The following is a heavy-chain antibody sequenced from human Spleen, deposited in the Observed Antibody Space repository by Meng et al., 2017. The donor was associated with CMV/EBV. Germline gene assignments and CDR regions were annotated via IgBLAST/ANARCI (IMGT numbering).Heavy chain of an antibody. V-gene: IGHV3-30*04. Sequence: GGSLRLSCSASGFSFSSYAMHWVRQAPGRGLTWVAIISSDGRDKYYGDSVEGRFTIARDNARNTLFLQMNSLRMEDTATYYCVRDATEFWSGYYYDVGSWFDPWGQGTLVTVSS. J-gene: IGHJ5*02. D-gene: IGHD3-3*01. CDR2: ISSDGRDK. CDR3: VRDATEFWSGYYYDVGSWFDP. CDR1: GFSFSSYA.